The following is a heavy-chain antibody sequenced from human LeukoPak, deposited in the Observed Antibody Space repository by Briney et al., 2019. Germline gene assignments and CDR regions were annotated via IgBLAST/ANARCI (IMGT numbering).Heavy chain of an antibody. CDR3: ARRYCTNGVCAELDY. J-gene: IGHJ4*02. CDR2: IYPGDSDT. CDR1: GYSFTSYW. Sequence: GESLKISCKGSGYSFTSYWIGWVRQMPGKGLEWMGIIYPGDSDTRYSPSFQGQVTISADKSISTAYLQWSSLKASDTAMYYCARRYCTNGVCAELDYWGQGTLVTVSS. D-gene: IGHD2-8*01. V-gene: IGHV5-51*01.